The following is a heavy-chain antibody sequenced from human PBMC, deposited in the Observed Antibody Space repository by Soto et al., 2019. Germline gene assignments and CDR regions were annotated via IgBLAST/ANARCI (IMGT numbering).Heavy chain of an antibody. CDR3: ARDQGAAAGTAYYYGMDV. D-gene: IGHD6-13*01. CDR1: GFTFSSYS. V-gene: IGHV3-21*01. Sequence: PGGSLRLSCAASGFTFSSYSMNWVRQAPGKGLEWVSSISSSSSYIYYADSVKGRFTISRDNAKNSLYLQMNSLRAEDTAVYYCARDQGAAAGTAYYYGMDVWGQGTTVTVSS. CDR2: ISSSSSYI. J-gene: IGHJ6*02.